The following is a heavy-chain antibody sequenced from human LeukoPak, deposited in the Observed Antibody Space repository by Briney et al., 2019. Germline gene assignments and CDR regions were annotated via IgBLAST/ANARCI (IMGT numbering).Heavy chain of an antibody. J-gene: IGHJ6*03. Sequence: GGSLRLSCAASGFTFSSYATSWVRQAPGKGLEWVSAISGSGGSTYYADSVKGRFTISRDNSKNTLYLQMNSLRAEDTAVYYCAKDGNDYGYMDVWGKGTTVTVSS. D-gene: IGHD1-26*01. CDR2: ISGSGGST. CDR1: GFTFSSYA. V-gene: IGHV3-23*01. CDR3: AKDGNDYGYMDV.